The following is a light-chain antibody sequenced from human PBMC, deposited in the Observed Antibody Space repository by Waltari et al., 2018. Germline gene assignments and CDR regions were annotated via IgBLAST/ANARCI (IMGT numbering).Light chain of an antibody. Sequence: EIVMTQSPATLSVSPGERATLSCRASQSVSSNLAWYQQKPGQAPRLLIYGASTRATGNPAMFSGSGSGTEFTLTLSNLQSEDFAFYYCQQYNYWPSRTFGQGTKVEIK. CDR3: QQYNYWPSRT. CDR2: GAS. CDR1: QSVSSN. V-gene: IGKV3-15*01. J-gene: IGKJ1*01.